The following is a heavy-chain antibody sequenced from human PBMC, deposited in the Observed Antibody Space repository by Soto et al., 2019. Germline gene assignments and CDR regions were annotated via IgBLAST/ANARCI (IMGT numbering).Heavy chain of an antibody. D-gene: IGHD2-2*01. J-gene: IGHJ6*02. CDR1: GYTFTSYA. Sequence: ASVKVSCKASGYTFTSYAMHWVRQAPGQRLEWMGWINAGNGNTKYSQKFQGRVTITRDTSASTAYMELSSLRSEDTAVYYCAREPPYCSSTSCSQYYYYGMDVWGQGTTVNVS. CDR3: AREPPYCSSTSCSQYYYYGMDV. V-gene: IGHV1-3*01. CDR2: INAGNGNT.